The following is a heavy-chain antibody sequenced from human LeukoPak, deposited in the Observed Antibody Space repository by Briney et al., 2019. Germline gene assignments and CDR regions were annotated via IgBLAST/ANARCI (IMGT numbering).Heavy chain of an antibody. V-gene: IGHV4-34*01. J-gene: IGHJ6*03. D-gene: IGHD3-10*01. CDR3: ARGDILGGSDYYYYMDV. Sequence: PSETLSLTYAVYGGSFSGYYWSWIRQPPGKGLEWIGEINHSGSTNYNPSLKSRVTISVDTSKNQFSLKLSSVTAADTAVYYCARGDILGGSDYYYYMDVWGKGTTVTVSS. CDR2: INHSGST. CDR1: GGSFSGYY.